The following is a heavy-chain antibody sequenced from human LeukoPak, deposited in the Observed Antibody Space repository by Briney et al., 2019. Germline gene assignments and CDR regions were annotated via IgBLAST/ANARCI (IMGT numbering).Heavy chain of an antibody. CDR1: GGSFSGYH. CDR3: ARDSVAVEYIDAFDI. D-gene: IGHD6-19*01. V-gene: IGHV4-59*01. J-gene: IGHJ3*02. Sequence: SETLSLTCAVYGGSFSGYHWSWIRQPPGKGLEWIGYIYYSGSTDYNPSLKSRVTISVDTSKNQFSLKLSSVTAADTAVYYCARDSVAVEYIDAFDIWGQGTMVTVSS. CDR2: IYYSGST.